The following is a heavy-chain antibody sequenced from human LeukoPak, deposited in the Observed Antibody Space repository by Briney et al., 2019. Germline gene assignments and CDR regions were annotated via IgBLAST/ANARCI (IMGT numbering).Heavy chain of an antibody. CDR2: INNDGSST. J-gene: IGHJ4*02. CDR3: QGSIAAAGNIDY. CDR1: GFTFSNYW. V-gene: IGHV3-74*01. Sequence: PGGSLRLSCAASGFTFSNYWMNWVRQAPGKGLMWVARINNDGSSTSYADFVKGRFTISRDNTKNTLHLQMNSLRAEDTAVYFCQGSIAAAGNIDYWGPGTLVTVSS. D-gene: IGHD6-13*01.